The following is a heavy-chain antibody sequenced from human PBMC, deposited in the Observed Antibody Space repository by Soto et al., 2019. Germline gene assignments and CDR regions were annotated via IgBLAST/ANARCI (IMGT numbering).Heavy chain of an antibody. CDR2: ISSTSSTI. CDR1: GFTFSSCS. V-gene: IGHV3-48*02. CDR3: ASWADAADY. D-gene: IGHD6-25*01. Sequence: EVQLVESGGGLLQLGGSLRLSCAASGFTFSSCSMNWVRQAPGKGLEWLSYISSTSSTIYYADSVKGRFTISRDNAKNSVYLQMKSLRHEDTAVYYGASWADAADYWGQGTLVTVSS. J-gene: IGHJ4*02.